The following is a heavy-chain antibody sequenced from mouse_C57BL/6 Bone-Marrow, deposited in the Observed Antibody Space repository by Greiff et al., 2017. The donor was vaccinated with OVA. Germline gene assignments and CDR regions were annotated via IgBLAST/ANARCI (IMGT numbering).Heavy chain of an antibody. Sequence: QVQLKQSGPDLVAPSQSLSITCTVSGFSLSSYGVHWVRQPPGKGLEWLVVIWSDGNTAYNSALKSRLSISKDNSKSQVFLKMNSLQTDDTAMYYCARHRAARAMMDYWGPGTSVTVAS. CDR1: GFSLSSYG. D-gene: IGHD3-1*01. J-gene: IGHJ4*01. V-gene: IGHV2-6-2*01. CDR3: ARHRAARAMMDY. CDR2: IWSDGNT.